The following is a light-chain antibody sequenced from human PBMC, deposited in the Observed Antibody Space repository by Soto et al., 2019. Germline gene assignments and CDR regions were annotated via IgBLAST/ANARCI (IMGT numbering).Light chain of an antibody. Sequence: QSVLTQPRSASGSPGQSVTISCTGTSSDVGSYNYVSWYQQHPGKAPKLMIYDVTKRPSGVPDRFSGSKSGNTASLTISGLQAEDEADYSCCSYAGRDTYVVFGGGTKLTVL. J-gene: IGLJ2*01. V-gene: IGLV2-11*01. CDR1: SSDVGSYNY. CDR2: DVT. CDR3: CSYAGRDTYVV.